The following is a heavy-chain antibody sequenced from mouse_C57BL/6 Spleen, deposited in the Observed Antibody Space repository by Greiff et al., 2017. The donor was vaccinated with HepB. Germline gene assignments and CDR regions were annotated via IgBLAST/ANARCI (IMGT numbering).Heavy chain of an antibody. Sequence: EVKLMESGGGLVKPGGSPKLSCAASGFTFSAYGMHWVRQAPEKGLEWVAYIGGGSTTIYYADTMKGRFTISRDNAKNTLFLQMTSLRSEDTAMYYCGRDEKGSWFAYWGQGTLVTVSA. CDR3: GRDEKGSWFAY. CDR2: IGGGSTTI. J-gene: IGHJ3*01. V-gene: IGHV5-17*01. CDR1: GFTFSAYG.